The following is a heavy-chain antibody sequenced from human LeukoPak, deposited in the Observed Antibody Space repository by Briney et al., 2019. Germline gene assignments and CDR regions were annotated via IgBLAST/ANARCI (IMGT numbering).Heavy chain of an antibody. CDR3: ARHGGGYDYDY. J-gene: IGHJ4*02. CDR2: IYSSGSA. CDR1: GGSISRYY. D-gene: IGHD5-12*01. V-gene: IGHV4-59*08. Sequence: SETLSLTCTVSGGSISRYYWSWIRQPPGKGLEWIGYIYSSGSAIYNPSLKSRVTISEDTSKNQFSLKLSSVTAADTAVYYCARHGGGYDYDYWGQGTLVTVSS.